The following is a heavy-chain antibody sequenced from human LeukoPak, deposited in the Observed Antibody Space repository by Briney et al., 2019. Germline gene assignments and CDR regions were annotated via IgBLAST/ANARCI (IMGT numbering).Heavy chain of an antibody. CDR2: IYYSGST. D-gene: IGHD2-2*01. J-gene: IGHJ5*02. Sequence: SETLSLSCTVSGGSISNYYWSWIRQPPGERLEWIGSIYYSGSTTYSPSLKSRVTISVDTSKNQFSLRLSSVTAADTAVYYCARLQYCSGTSCYWFDPWGQGTLVTVSS. CDR1: GGSISNYY. V-gene: IGHV4-59*12. CDR3: ARLQYCSGTSCYWFDP.